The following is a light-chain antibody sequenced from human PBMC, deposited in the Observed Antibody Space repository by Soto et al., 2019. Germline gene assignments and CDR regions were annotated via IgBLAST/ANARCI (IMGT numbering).Light chain of an antibody. Sequence: QSVLTQPASVSGSPGQSIAISCTGTSSDVVGYNYVSWYQHHPGKAPKLMIYDVSNRPSGVSNRFSGSKSGNTASLTISGLQAEDEADFYCSSYTSNSTLSHVFGPGTKVTVL. CDR1: SSDVVGYNY. CDR2: DVS. V-gene: IGLV2-14*03. J-gene: IGLJ1*01. CDR3: SSYTSNSTLSHV.